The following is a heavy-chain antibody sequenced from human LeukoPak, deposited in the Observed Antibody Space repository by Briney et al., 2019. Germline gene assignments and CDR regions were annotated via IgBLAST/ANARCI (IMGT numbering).Heavy chain of an antibody. CDR1: GYSFTSYW. J-gene: IGHJ4*02. V-gene: IGHV5-51*01. D-gene: IGHD4-11*01. CDR3: ARQWFDSNYYFDY. CDR2: IYPGDSDT. Sequence: GESLKISCKGSGYSFTSYWIGWVRQMPGKGLEWMGIIYPGDSDTRYSPSFQGQVTISADKSISTAYLQWSSLQASDTAMYYCARQWFDSNYYFDYWGQGTLVTVSS.